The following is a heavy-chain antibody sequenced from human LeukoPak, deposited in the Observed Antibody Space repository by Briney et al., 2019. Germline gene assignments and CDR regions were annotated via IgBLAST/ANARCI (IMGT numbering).Heavy chain of an antibody. V-gene: IGHV3-73*01. CDR1: GFTFSGSA. Sequence: PGGSLRLSCAASGFTFSGSAMHWVRQPSGKGLEWVGRIRSKANSYATAYVASVKGRFTIPSDDQKNTAYLQMNSLKTGGTARYYCSRHGEGGYWGQGTLVTVSS. D-gene: IGHD1-26*01. J-gene: IGHJ4*02. CDR2: IRSKANSYAT. CDR3: SRHGEGGY.